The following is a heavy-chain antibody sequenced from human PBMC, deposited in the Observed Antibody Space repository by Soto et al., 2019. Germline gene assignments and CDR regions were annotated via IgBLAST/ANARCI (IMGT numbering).Heavy chain of an antibody. Sequence: SVKVSCKASGGTFSSYAISWVRQAPGQGLEWMGGIIPIFGTANYAQKFQGRVTITADESTSTAYMELSSLRSEDTAVYSCPTSSPEARVSYYYGMDVWGQGTTVTVSS. J-gene: IGHJ6*02. D-gene: IGHD6-6*01. CDR3: PTSSPEARVSYYYGMDV. CDR1: GGTFSSYA. V-gene: IGHV1-69*13. CDR2: IIPIFGTA.